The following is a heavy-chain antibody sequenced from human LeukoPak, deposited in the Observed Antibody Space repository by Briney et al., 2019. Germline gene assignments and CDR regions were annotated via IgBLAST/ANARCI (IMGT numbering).Heavy chain of an antibody. Sequence: ASEKVSYKSSVYTLTRHDFIWVRQATGQALEWMGWMNPNSGGTKYAQKFQGRDTMTRDTSINTAYMGVRRLTSDDTAVYYCARERGTLAVAGDAVDIWGQGTMVTVSS. CDR3: ARERGTLAVAGDAVDI. CDR2: MNPNSGGT. J-gene: IGHJ3*02. D-gene: IGHD6-19*01. V-gene: IGHV1-2*02. CDR1: VYTLTRHD.